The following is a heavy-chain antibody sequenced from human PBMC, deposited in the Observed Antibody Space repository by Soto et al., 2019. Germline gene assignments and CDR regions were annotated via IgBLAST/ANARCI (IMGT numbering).Heavy chain of an antibody. CDR1: GDSLSSGDYS. J-gene: IGHJ5*02. Sequence: PSETLSLTCTVSGDSLSSGDYSWSWLRQPPGKGLEWIGYTYYSGNTYYNPSLKSRITISVDTSKNQFSLKLSSVTAADTAVYYCATRASLGWLDPWGQGTLVTVSS. CDR2: TYYSGNT. V-gene: IGHV4-30-4*01. D-gene: IGHD3-16*01. CDR3: ATRASLGWLDP.